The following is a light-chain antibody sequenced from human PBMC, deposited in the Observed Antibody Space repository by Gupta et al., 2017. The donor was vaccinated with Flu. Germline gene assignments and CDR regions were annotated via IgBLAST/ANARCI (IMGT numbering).Light chain of an antibody. J-gene: IGLJ3*02. Sequence: QSALTQPASVSGSPGQSITISCTGTSSDVGGYNYVSWYQQHPGKAPKLRIYEVTNRPSGVSNRFSGSKSGNTASLTISGRQAEDEADYYCSSYTSSSTLLVFGGGTKLTVL. CDR1: SSDVGGYNY. CDR3: SSYTSSSTLLV. CDR2: EVT. V-gene: IGLV2-14*01.